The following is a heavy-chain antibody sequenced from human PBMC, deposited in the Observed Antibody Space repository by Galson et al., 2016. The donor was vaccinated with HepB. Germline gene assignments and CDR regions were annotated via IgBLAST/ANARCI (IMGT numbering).Heavy chain of an antibody. J-gene: IGHJ5*02. CDR1: GYRLTELS. Sequence: SVKVSCKVSGYRLTELSMHWVRQAPGRGLEWMGGFDPEDGKAVFAQNFQGRVTMTEDTSTDTAYMELTSLSFEDTAVYYCATIFLYYGDWRWFDPWGQGTLVTVSS. D-gene: IGHD4-17*01. CDR2: FDPEDGKA. V-gene: IGHV1-24*01. CDR3: ATIFLYYGDWRWFDP.